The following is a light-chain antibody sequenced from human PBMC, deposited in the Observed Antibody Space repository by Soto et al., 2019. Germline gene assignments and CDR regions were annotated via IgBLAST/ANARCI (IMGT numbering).Light chain of an antibody. CDR3: RQSYSTTWLT. CDR1: QSISSY. CDR2: AAS. J-gene: IGKJ4*01. V-gene: IGKV1-39*01. Sequence: DIQMTQSPSSLSASVGDRVTITCRASQSISSYLNWYQQKPGKAPKLLIYAASSLQSGVPSRFSGSGSGTDFTLTISSLQPEDFATYYCRQSYSTTWLTFGGGTKVDIK.